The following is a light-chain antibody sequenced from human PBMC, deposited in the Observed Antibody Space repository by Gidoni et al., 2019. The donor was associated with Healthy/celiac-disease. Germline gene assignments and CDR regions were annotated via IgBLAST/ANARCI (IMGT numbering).Light chain of an antibody. CDR1: QSLLHSNGYNS. J-gene: IGKJ5*01. Sequence: DLVMTQSPLSLPVTPGEPASISCRASQSLLHSNGYNSLDWYLQKPGQSPLLLIYWGSTRASGVPDRFSGSGSGTYFTLKISRVEAEDVGVYYCMQALQTRVTFXQXTRLEIK. V-gene: IGKV2-28*01. CDR3: MQALQTRVT. CDR2: WGS.